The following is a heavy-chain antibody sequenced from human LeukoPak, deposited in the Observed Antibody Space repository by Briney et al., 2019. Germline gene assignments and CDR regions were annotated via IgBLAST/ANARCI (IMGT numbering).Heavy chain of an antibody. Sequence: GGSLRLSCAASGFTVSSYGMTWVRQAPGKGLEWVSVISGSGGTIFYADSVKGRFTISRDNSKNTLYLLMNSLTAEDTAVYYCAKGRVLYSSSSTPFDYWGQGTLVTVSS. CDR3: AKGRVLYSSSSTPFDY. J-gene: IGHJ4*02. CDR1: GFTVSSYG. D-gene: IGHD6-6*01. CDR2: ISGSGGTI. V-gene: IGHV3-23*01.